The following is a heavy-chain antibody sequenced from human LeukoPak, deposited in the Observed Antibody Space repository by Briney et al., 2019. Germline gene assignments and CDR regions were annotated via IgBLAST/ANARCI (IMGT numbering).Heavy chain of an antibody. Sequence: GGSLRLSCAASGFTFSSYAMSWVRQAPGKGLEWVSAISGSGSSTYYADSVKGRFTISRDNSKNTLYLQMNSLRAEDTAVYYCAGEEVGATIHYWGQGTLVTVSS. CDR2: ISGSGSST. D-gene: IGHD1-26*01. CDR3: AGEEVGATIHY. CDR1: GFTFSSYA. J-gene: IGHJ4*02. V-gene: IGHV3-23*01.